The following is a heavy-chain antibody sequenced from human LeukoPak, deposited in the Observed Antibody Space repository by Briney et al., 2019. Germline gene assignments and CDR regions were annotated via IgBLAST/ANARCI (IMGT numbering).Heavy chain of an antibody. Sequence: PSETLSLTCTVSGGSISSYYWSWIRQPPGKGLEWIGYIYYSGSTYYNPSLKSRVTISVDTSKNQFSLKLSSVTAADTAVYYCARDSRSLGLHAFDIWGQGTMVTVSS. J-gene: IGHJ3*02. CDR2: IYYSGST. V-gene: IGHV4-59*12. CDR1: GGSISSYY. CDR3: ARDSRSLGLHAFDI. D-gene: IGHD1-7*01.